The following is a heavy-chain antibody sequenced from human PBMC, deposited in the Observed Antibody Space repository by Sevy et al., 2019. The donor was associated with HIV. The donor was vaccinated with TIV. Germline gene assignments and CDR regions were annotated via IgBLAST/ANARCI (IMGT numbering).Heavy chain of an antibody. D-gene: IGHD3-22*01. CDR3: AATREYYYGNSGYFDY. CDR1: GYTLTKLS. Sequence: ASVKVYCKVSGYTLTKLSMHWVRQAPGKGLEWMGSFDPEDGERIYAQNFQGRVTMSEDTSTDTAYMDLGSLRSDDTAVYFCAATREYYYGNSGYFDYWGQGTLVTVSS. V-gene: IGHV1-24*01. J-gene: IGHJ4*02. CDR2: FDPEDGER.